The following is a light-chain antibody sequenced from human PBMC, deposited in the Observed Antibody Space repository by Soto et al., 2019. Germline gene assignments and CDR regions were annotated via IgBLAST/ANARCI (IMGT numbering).Light chain of an antibody. CDR2: EVN. CDR3: SSYAGTNIDVV. J-gene: IGLJ2*01. CDR1: SSDVGGYVY. Sequence: QSALTQPPSASGSPGQSVTISCTGTSSDVGGYVYVSWYQQYPGKAPKLMIYEVNKRASVVPDRFSGSKSGNTASLTVSGLPAEDEADYYCSSYAGTNIDVVFGGGTKLTVL. V-gene: IGLV2-8*01.